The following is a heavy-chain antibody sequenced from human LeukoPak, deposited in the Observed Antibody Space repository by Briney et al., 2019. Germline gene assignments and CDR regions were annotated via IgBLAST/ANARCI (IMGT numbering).Heavy chain of an antibody. V-gene: IGHV3-66*01. J-gene: IGHJ4*02. CDR3: ARAPGGTIDY. CDR1: GITVSNNY. Sequence: GGSLRLSCTASGITVSNNYMSCVRQAPGKGLEWVSLIYTGGSAYYADSVKGRFSISRDNSKNTLYLQMNSLGVEDTAVYYCARAPGGTIDYWGQGTLVTVSS. CDR2: IYTGGSA. D-gene: IGHD3-16*01.